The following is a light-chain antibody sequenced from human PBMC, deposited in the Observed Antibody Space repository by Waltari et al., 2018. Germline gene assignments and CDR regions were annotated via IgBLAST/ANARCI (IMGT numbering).Light chain of an antibody. CDR3: QSYDSSLSGSV. CDR1: SSNIGAGYD. CDR2: GNS. V-gene: IGLV1-40*01. J-gene: IGLJ3*02. Sequence: QSVLTQPPSVSGAPGQRVPISCTGSSSNIGAGYDVHWYQQRPGTAPKLLIYGNSNRPSGVPDRFAGSNSGTAASLTITGRQAEDEADYYCQSYDSSLSGSVFGGGTKLTVL.